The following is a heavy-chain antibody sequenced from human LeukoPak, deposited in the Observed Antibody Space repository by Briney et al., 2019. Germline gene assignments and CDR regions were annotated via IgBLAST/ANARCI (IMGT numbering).Heavy chain of an antibody. CDR3: ARDRVTMVRGVNYYFDY. CDR2: IKQDGSEK. Sequence: GGSLRLSCAASGFTFSSYWMSWVRQAPGKGLEWVANIKQDGSEKYYVDSVKGRFTISRDNAKNSLYLQMNSLRAEDTAVYYCARDRVTMVRGVNYYFDYWGQGTLVTVSS. V-gene: IGHV3-7*05. J-gene: IGHJ4*02. D-gene: IGHD3-10*01. CDR1: GFTFSSYW.